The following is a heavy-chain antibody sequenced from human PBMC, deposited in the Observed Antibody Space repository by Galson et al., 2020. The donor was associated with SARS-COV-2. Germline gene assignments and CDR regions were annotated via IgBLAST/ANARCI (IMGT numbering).Heavy chain of an antibody. CDR3: AKIEMATITGDAFDI. CDR2: IWYDGSNK. V-gene: IGHV3-33*06. Sequence: GGSLRLSRAASGFTFSSYGMHWVRQAPGKGLEWVAVIWYDGSNKYYADSVKGRFTISRDNSKNTLYLQMNSLRAEDTAVYYWAKIEMATITGDAFDIWGQGTMVTVSS. J-gene: IGHJ3*02. CDR1: GFTFSSYG. D-gene: IGHD5-12*01.